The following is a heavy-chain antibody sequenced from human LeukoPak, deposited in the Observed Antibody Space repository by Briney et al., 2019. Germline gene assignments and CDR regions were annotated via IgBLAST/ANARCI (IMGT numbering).Heavy chain of an antibody. Sequence: SQTLSLTCAVSGGSISSGGYSWSWIRQPPGQGLEWIGYIYHSGSTYYNPSLRSRVTMSVDRSTNQFSLELSSVTAADTAVYYCARDTFDGYSYGFETKIGGFYYYGMDVWGQGTTVTVSS. CDR3: ARDTFDGYSYGFETKIGGFYYYGMDV. CDR1: GGSISSGGYS. CDR2: IYHSGST. D-gene: IGHD5-18*01. J-gene: IGHJ6*02. V-gene: IGHV4-30-2*01.